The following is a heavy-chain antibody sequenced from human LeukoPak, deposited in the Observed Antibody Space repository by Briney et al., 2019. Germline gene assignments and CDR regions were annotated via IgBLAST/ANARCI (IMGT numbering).Heavy chain of an antibody. CDR2: ISGSGGST. CDR3: AKGNGDYFDY. Sequence: GVLRLSCAASGFTFSSYAMSWVRPAPGKGLEWVSAISGSGGSTYYADSVKGRFTISRDNSKNTLYLQMNSLRAEDTAVYYCAKGNGDYFDYWGQGTLVTVSS. CDR1: GFTFSSYA. V-gene: IGHV3-23*01. D-gene: IGHD1-1*01. J-gene: IGHJ4*02.